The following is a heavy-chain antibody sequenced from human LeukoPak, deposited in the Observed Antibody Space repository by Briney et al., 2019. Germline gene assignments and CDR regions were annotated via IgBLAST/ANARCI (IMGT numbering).Heavy chain of an antibody. V-gene: IGHV5-51*01. CDR3: ARPSSGNLLGAAYYFDY. J-gene: IGHJ4*02. Sequence: GESLKISCKGSGYSFTSYWIGWVRQMPGKGLEWMGIIYPGDSDTRYSPSFQGQVTISADKSISTAYLQWSSLKASDTAMCYCARPSSGNLLGAAYYFDYWGQGTLVTVSS. D-gene: IGHD3-22*01. CDR2: IYPGDSDT. CDR1: GYSFTSYW.